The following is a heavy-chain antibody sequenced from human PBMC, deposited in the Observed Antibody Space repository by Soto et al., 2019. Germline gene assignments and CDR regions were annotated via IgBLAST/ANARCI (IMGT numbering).Heavy chain of an antibody. Sequence: SETLSLTCTVSGGSISSGGYYWSWIRQHPGKGLEWIGYIYYSGSTYYNPSLKSRVTISVDTSKNQFSLKLSSVTAADTAVYYCARVRRGYILDYYVDGMDVWGQGTTVTVSS. J-gene: IGHJ6*02. CDR1: GGSISSGGYY. CDR2: IYYSGST. D-gene: IGHD3-10*02. CDR3: ARVRRGYILDYYVDGMDV. V-gene: IGHV4-31*03.